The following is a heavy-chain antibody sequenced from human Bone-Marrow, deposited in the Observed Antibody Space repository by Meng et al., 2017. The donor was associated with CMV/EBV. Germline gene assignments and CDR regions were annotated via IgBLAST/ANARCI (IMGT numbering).Heavy chain of an antibody. CDR1: GGSTNVYY. Sequence: GSLRLSCSVSGGSTNVYYWSWIRQPPGKGLQWIGYSHHSGSTNYNPSLESRVIISVDTSKNQFSLRLTSVTAADTAVYYCARELIGDGSLAFDYWGQGALVTVSS. CDR3: ARELIGDGSLAFDY. CDR2: SHHSGST. V-gene: IGHV4-59*01. D-gene: IGHD1-26*01. J-gene: IGHJ4*02.